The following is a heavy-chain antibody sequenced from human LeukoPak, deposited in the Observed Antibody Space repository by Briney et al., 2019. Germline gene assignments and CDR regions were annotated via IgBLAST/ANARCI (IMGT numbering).Heavy chain of an antibody. J-gene: IGHJ4*02. D-gene: IGHD5-18*01. CDR2: ISSSGSTI. Sequence: GGSLRLSCAASGFTFSSYWMHWVRQAPGKGLEWVSYISSSGSTIYYADSVKGRFTISRDNAKNSLYLQMNSLRAEDTAVYYCAGGSSYSYGSSFDYWGQGTLVTVSS. CDR1: GFTFSSYW. V-gene: IGHV3-48*04. CDR3: AGGSSYSYGSSFDY.